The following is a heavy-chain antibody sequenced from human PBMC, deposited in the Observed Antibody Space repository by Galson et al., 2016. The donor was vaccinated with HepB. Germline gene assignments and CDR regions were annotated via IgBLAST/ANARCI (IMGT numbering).Heavy chain of an antibody. D-gene: IGHD3-3*01. CDR2: ISYDGSNK. CDR3: AKDWRRGLLWSGYYTSYYFDY. CDR1: GFTFSSYG. J-gene: IGHJ4*02. Sequence: SLRLSCAASGFTFSSYGMHWVRQAPGKGLEWVTVISYDGSNKYYADSVKGRFTISRDNSKNTLYLQMNSLRAEDTAVYYCAKDWRRGLLWSGYYTSYYFDYWGQGTLVTVSS. V-gene: IGHV3-30*18.